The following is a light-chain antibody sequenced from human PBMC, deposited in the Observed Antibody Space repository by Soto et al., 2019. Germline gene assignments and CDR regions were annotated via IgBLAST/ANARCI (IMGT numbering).Light chain of an antibody. CDR1: SSNIGRNY. V-gene: IGLV1-47*01. J-gene: IGLJ2*01. Sequence: QSVLTQPSSASGTPGQRVTISCSGSSSNIGRNYVYWYQQFPGTAPKLLIYRDNQRPAGVSDRFSGSKSDTSASLAISGLRSEDEADYYCAAWDDSLSGLFGGGTKLTVL. CDR3: AAWDDSLSGL. CDR2: RDN.